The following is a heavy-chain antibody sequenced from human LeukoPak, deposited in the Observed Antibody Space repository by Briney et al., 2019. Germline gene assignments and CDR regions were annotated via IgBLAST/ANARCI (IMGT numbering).Heavy chain of an antibody. CDR3: ARELEYYFDY. V-gene: IGHV1-2*02. CDR2: INPNSGGT. Sequence: ASVTVSCKASGYTFTSYDINWVRQATGQGLEWMGWINPNSGGTNYAQKFQGRVTMTRDTSISTAYMELSRLRSDDTAVYYCARELEYYFDYWGQGTLVTVSS. CDR1: GYTFTSYD. D-gene: IGHD2/OR15-2a*01. J-gene: IGHJ4*02.